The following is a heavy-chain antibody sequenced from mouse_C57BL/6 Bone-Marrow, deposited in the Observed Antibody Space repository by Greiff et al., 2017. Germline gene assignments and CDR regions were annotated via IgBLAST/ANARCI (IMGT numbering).Heavy chain of an antibody. J-gene: IGHJ2*01. CDR3: ARWGTGTFFDY. CDR1: GYTFTDYY. D-gene: IGHD4-1*01. V-gene: IGHV1-19*01. Sequence: EVQLKQSGPVLVKPGASVKMSCKASGYTFTDYYMNWVKQSHGKSLEWIGVINPYNGGTSYNQKFKGKATLTVDKSSSTAYMELNSLTSEDSAVYYCARWGTGTFFDYWGQGTTLTVSS. CDR2: INPYNGGT.